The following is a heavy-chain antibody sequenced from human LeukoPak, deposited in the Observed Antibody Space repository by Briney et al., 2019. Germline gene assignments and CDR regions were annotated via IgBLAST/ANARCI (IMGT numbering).Heavy chain of an antibody. CDR1: GGSISTFY. CDR2: IYSSGTT. Sequence: SETLSLTCTVSGGSISTFYWSWIRQPAGKGLEWLGRIYSSGTTNYNPSLKSRVTMSVDTSNNQFSLKLSSVTAADTAVYYCARGGSGSFPFDYWGQGALVTVSS. CDR3: ARGGSGSFPFDY. V-gene: IGHV4-4*07. J-gene: IGHJ4*02. D-gene: IGHD1-26*01.